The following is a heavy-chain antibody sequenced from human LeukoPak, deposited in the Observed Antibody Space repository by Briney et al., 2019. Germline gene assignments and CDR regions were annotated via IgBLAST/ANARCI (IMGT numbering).Heavy chain of an antibody. V-gene: IGHV3-48*03. CDR3: ASGSPAFDY. Sequence: GGPLRLPCAASGFTFSSYEMNWLRQAPGKGLECVSYISSKGSTIYYADSVKGRFTISRDNAKNSLYPQINSLRAEDTAVYYCASGSPAFDYWGQGTLVTVSS. CDR1: GFTFSSYE. J-gene: IGHJ4*02. CDR2: ISSKGSTI.